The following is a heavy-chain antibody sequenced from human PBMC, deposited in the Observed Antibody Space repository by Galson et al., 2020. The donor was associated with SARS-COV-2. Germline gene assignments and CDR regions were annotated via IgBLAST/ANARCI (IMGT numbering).Heavy chain of an antibody. CDR3: ARARRGRYCDWLLWGY. CDR2: ISTSGTTI. CDR1: AFTSSDYY. J-gene: IGHJ4*02. Sequence: SLRPSSAPYAFTSSDYYMSCIRHAPRNGLEWVSSISTSGTTIYYADSVKGRFTISRDNAKNSLYVQMNSRRAEDPAVYDCARARRGRYCDWLLWGYWGQGTLVTVSS. V-gene: IGHV3-11*01. D-gene: IGHD3-9*01.